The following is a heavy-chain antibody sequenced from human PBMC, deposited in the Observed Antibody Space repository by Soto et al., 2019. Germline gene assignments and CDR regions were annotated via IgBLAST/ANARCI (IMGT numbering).Heavy chain of an antibody. D-gene: IGHD1-7*01. Sequence: SETLSLTCAVYGGSFSCYYWSWIRQPPGKGLEWIGEINHSGSTNYNPSLKSRVTISVDTSKNQFSLKLSSVTAADTAVYYCARGRGITGTRYYYYGMDVWGQGTTVTVSS. J-gene: IGHJ6*02. CDR2: INHSGST. CDR1: GGSFSCYY. CDR3: ARGRGITGTRYYYYGMDV. V-gene: IGHV4-34*01.